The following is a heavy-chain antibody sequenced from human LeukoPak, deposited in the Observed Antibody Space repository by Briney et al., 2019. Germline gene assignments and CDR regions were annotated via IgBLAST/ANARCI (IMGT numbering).Heavy chain of an antibody. CDR1: GFTFSSFA. CDR3: VRGDFFDS. V-gene: IGHV3-30-3*02. D-gene: IGHD2-21*01. J-gene: IGHJ4*02. Sequence: PGGSLRLSCAASGFTFSSFALHWVRQAPGEGLEWVALISYDGSNKYYADSVKGRFTISRDNFQHTLYLQMNSLIPEDTAIYYCVRGDFFDSWGQGTLVTVSS. CDR2: ISYDGSNK.